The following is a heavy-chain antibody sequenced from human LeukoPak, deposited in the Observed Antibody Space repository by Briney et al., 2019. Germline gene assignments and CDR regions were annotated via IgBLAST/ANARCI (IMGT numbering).Heavy chain of an antibody. CDR1: GFTFSSYG. V-gene: IGHV3-33*01. CDR2: IWSDGSNI. J-gene: IGHJ5*02. Sequence: GGSLRLSCAASGFTFSSYGMHWVRQAPGKGLEWVAVIWSDGSNIYYADSVKGRFTISRDNSENMLYLQMNSLRAEDTAVYYCARDRRNWKVSRGEFDPWGQGTLVTVSS. CDR3: ARDRRNWKVSRGEFDP. D-gene: IGHD1-1*01.